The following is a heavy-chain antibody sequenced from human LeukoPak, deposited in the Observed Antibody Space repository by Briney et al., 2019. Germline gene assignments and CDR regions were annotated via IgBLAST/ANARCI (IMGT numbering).Heavy chain of an antibody. CDR2: IYVDGTT. D-gene: IGHD1-14*01. Sequence: SGTLSLTCTVSGASISSFYWSWIRQPAGKGLEWIGRIYVDGTTNYNPSLKSRVTMSVDTSKNQVSLKLSSVTAADTAVYYCARVVIRNWLDLWGQGALVTVSS. CDR3: ARVVIRNWLDL. CDR1: GASISSFY. J-gene: IGHJ5*02. V-gene: IGHV4-4*07.